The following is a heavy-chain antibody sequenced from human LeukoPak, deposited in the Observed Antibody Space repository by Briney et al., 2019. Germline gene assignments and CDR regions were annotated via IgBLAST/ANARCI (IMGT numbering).Heavy chain of an antibody. D-gene: IGHD6-13*01. CDR1: GYSISRFYY. Sequence: SETLSLTCAVSGYSISRFYYRGWIRQPPGKGLEWIASIYHSGSTYYNPSLKSRITISVDTSKNQFSLKLTSVTAADAAVYYCATLAASAPRYFDYWGQGILVTVSS. CDR3: ATLAASAPRYFDY. CDR2: IYHSGST. V-gene: IGHV4-38-2*01. J-gene: IGHJ4*02.